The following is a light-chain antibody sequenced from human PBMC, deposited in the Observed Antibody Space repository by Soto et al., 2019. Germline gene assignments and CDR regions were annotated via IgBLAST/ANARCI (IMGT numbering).Light chain of an antibody. CDR3: QVYKNWPPA. Sequence: ESMFTLSPGTLSLYPGDRATLSCRASHSVSSYLAWYQQKPGQAPRLLIYGASSRATGIPDRFSGSGSGTDFTLTISSLEPEDFTVYYSQVYKNWPPAFGQGTNVAIK. V-gene: IGKV3-11*01. CDR1: HSVSSY. CDR2: GAS. J-gene: IGKJ1*01.